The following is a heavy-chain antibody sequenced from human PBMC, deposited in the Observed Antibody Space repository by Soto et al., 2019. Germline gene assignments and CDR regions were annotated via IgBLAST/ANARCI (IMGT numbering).Heavy chain of an antibody. CDR2: INAGNGNT. CDR3: ARDRVPRRSSSAAVDY. CDR1: GYTFTSYA. V-gene: IGHV1-3*01. D-gene: IGHD6-6*01. Sequence: ASVKVSCKASGYTFTSYAMHWVRQAPGQRLEWMGWINAGNGNTKYSQKFQGRVTITRDTSASTAYMELSSLRSEDTAVYYCARDRVPRRSSSAAVDYWGQGTLVTVSS. J-gene: IGHJ4*02.